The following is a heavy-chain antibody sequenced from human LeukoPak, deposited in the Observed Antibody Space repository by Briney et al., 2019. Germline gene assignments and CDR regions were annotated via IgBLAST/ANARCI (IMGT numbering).Heavy chain of an antibody. D-gene: IGHD5-24*01. Sequence: PGGSLRLSCEASGFTFSRYWMHWVRQAPGKGLVWVSRIKSDGKTNYADSVKGRFTISRDDAKNSLYLQMNSLRPEDTAVYYCVREEGVKAATITLQYWGQGTLVTVSS. J-gene: IGHJ4*02. CDR3: VREEGVKAATITLQY. CDR2: IKSDGKT. CDR1: GFTFSRYW. V-gene: IGHV3-74*01.